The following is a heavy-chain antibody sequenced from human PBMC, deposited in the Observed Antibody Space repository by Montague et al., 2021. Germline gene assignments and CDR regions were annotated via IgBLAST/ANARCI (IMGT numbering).Heavy chain of an antibody. Sequence: QSGAEVKKPGESLKISCQGSGFSISDYWIAWVRQMPGRGLEWLGIIYPRDSDTRYNPSFQGQVSISADKVINTAYVQWSSLTASDTAIYYCARRGSLVATGSWFDPWGQGTLVTVSS. CDR1: GFSISDYW. CDR3: ARRGSLVATGSWFDP. V-gene: IGHV5-51*01. D-gene: IGHD1-1*01. J-gene: IGHJ5*02. CDR2: IYPRDSDT.